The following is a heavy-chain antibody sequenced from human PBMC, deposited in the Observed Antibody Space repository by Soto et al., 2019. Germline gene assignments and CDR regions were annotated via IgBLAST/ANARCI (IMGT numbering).Heavy chain of an antibody. Sequence: EVQLVESGGALVQPGGSLRLSCAASRFTFSTYEMNWLRQAPGKGLEWVSYISSSGYTVYYADSVKGRFTISRDNTRNSLYLQMNSLRDEDTALYYCVRYCSTTLCNGVATRTFDYWGQGTLVTVSS. CDR3: VRYCSTTLCNGVATRTFDY. V-gene: IGHV3-48*03. D-gene: IGHD2-2*01. CDR1: RFTFSTYE. J-gene: IGHJ4*02. CDR2: ISSSGYTV.